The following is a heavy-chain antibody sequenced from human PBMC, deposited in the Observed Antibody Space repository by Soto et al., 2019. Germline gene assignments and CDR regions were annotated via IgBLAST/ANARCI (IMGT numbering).Heavy chain of an antibody. D-gene: IGHD1-7*01. CDR2: ILSDGNNK. Sequence: QVPLVESGGGVVQPGRSLRLSCAASGFTFSSYGMHWVRQAPGKGLEWVAVILSDGNNKFYADSVKGRFTISRDNSKNTLYLQMDSLRVEDTAVYYCVKGRGNYWAIDSWGQGTLVTVSS. CDR1: GFTFSSYG. CDR3: VKGRGNYWAIDS. J-gene: IGHJ4*02. V-gene: IGHV3-30*18.